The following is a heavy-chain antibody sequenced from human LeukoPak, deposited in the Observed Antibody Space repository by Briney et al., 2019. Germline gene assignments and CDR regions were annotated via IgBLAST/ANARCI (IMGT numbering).Heavy chain of an antibody. Sequence: GGSLRLSCAASGFTFSSYGMHWVRQAPGKGLEWVAIIWYDESNQYYADSVKGRFTISRDNSKNTLYLQVNSLRAEDTAVYYCARDGSFWRGYPYYFDYWGQGTLVTVSS. CDR3: ARDGSFWRGYPYYFDY. V-gene: IGHV3-33*01. D-gene: IGHD3-3*01. CDR2: IWYDESNQ. J-gene: IGHJ4*02. CDR1: GFTFSSYG.